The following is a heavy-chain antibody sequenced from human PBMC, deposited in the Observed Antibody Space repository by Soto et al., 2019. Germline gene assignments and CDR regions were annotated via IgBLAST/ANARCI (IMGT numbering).Heavy chain of an antibody. CDR3: AHRATMTIFGLIIDNGIWFDP. CDR1: GFSLSTSGAA. Sequence: QINLIESGPTLVKPTQTLTLTCTFSGFSLSTSGAAVGWVRQPPGRALEWFALIYWDGDKRYNAALGNRLTITKDTSMNQVVLTLTTVDPADTATYYCAHRATMTIFGLIIDNGIWFDPWGQGTRVIVSS. D-gene: IGHD3-3*01. J-gene: IGHJ5*02. V-gene: IGHV2-5*02. CDR2: IYWDGDK.